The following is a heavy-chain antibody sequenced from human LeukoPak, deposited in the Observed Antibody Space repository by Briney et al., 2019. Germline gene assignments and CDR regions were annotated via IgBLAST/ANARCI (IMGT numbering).Heavy chain of an antibody. CDR2: IYYSGST. J-gene: IGHJ4*02. D-gene: IGHD2-15*01. CDR1: GGSISSYY. Sequence: SETLSLTCTVSGGSISSYYWSWIRQPPGKGLEWIGYIYYSGSTNYNPSLKSRVTISLDTSKNQFSLKLSSVTAADMAVYYCARSGSYAAAGDYWGQGTLVTVSS. CDR3: ARSGSYAAAGDY. V-gene: IGHV4-59*08.